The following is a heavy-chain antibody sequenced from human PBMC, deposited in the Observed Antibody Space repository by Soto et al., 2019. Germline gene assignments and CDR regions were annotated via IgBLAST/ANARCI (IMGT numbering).Heavy chain of an antibody. CDR2: ISAYNGNT. CDR1: GYTFTSYG. V-gene: IGHV1-18*01. J-gene: IGHJ6*03. CDR3: ATKFSRMVYASVYFYMGV. D-gene: IGHD2-8*01. Sequence: ASVKVSCKASGYTFTSYGISWVRQAPGQGLEWMGWISAYNGNTNYAQKLQGRVTMTTDTSTNTAYMALRSLRSDDTAVYYCATKFSRMVYASVYFYMGVGGKGSMIT.